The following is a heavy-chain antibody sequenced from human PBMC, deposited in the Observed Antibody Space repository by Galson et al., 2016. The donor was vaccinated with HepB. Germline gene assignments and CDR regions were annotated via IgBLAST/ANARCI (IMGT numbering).Heavy chain of an antibody. V-gene: IGHV3-30*18. CDR3: AKKRHATPIDFIFNR. CDR1: GFTFSSYG. CDR2: ISDDGSSK. D-gene: IGHD2-21*02. Sequence: SLRLSCAVSGFTFSSYGMHWVRQAPGKGLEWVAVISDDGSSKYYVPSVKGRFSISRDNSKDMLYLQMDSLRPEDTAVYYCAKKRHATPIDFIFNRGGQGTLVTVSS. J-gene: IGHJ5*02.